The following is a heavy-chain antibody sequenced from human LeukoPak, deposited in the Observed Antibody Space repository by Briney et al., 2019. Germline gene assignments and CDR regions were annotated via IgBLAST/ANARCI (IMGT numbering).Heavy chain of an antibody. J-gene: IGHJ6*03. D-gene: IGHD6-19*01. Sequence: SQTLSLTCAISGDSVSSNSAARNWIRQSPSRGLEWLGRTYYRSKWYNDYAVSVKSRITINPDTSKNQFSLQLNSVTPEDTAVYYCARDAESYPVAGSGNYMDVWGKGTTVTVSS. CDR3: ARDAESYPVAGSGNYMDV. CDR1: GDSVSSNSAA. CDR2: TYYRSKWYN. V-gene: IGHV6-1*01.